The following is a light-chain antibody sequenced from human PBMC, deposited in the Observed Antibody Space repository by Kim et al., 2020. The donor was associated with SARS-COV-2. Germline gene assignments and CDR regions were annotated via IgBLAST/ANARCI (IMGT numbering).Light chain of an antibody. CDR1: SGSLASNY. V-gene: IGLV6-57*03. Sequence: GKTVSSSYTRSSGSLASNYVQWYQQRPGSVPTTVIYEDDRRPSGVPDRFSASIDSSSNSASLTISGLQTEDEADYYCQSFDTTNVVFGGGTQLTVL. J-gene: IGLJ2*01. CDR3: QSFDTTNVV. CDR2: EDD.